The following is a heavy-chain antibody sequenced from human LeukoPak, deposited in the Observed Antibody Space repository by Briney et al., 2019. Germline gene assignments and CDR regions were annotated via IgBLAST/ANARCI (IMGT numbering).Heavy chain of an antibody. CDR2: ISSSSSYI. D-gene: IGHD1-26*01. J-gene: IGHJ4*02. CDR3: ARCGELPQDEFDY. Sequence: PGGSLRLSCAASGFTFSSYSMNWVRQAPGKGLEWVSSISSSSSYIYYADSVKGRFTISRDNAKNSLYLQMNSLRAEDTAVYYCARCGELPQDEFDYWGQGTLVTVSS. CDR1: GFTFSSYS. V-gene: IGHV3-21*01.